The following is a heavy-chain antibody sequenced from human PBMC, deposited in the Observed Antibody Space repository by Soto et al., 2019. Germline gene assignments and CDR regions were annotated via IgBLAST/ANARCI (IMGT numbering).Heavy chain of an antibody. CDR3: AKESPVLLIIVATPFDY. Sequence: EVQLLESGGGLVQPGGSLRLSCAASGFTFSSYAMSWVRQAPGKGLEWVSAISGSGGSTYYADSVKGRFTISRDNSKNTLYLQMNSLRAEDTAVYYCAKESPVLLIIVATPFDYWGQGTLVTVSS. J-gene: IGHJ4*02. V-gene: IGHV3-23*01. CDR1: GFTFSSYA. CDR2: ISGSGGST. D-gene: IGHD5-12*01.